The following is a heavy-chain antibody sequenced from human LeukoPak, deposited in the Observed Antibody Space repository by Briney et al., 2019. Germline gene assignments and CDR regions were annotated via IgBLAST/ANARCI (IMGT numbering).Heavy chain of an antibody. CDR2: VYYSGTT. D-gene: IGHD6-6*01. V-gene: IGHV4-61*01. Sequence: PSETLSLTCTVSGASISSSSYYWSWLRQPPGKGLEWVGYVYYSGTTSYNPSLKSRVTMSIDTSRKQFSLKLNSVTAADTAVYYCARWEGSSSLFNNWGQGTLVTVSS. CDR1: GASISSSSYY. J-gene: IGHJ4*02. CDR3: ARWEGSSSLFNN.